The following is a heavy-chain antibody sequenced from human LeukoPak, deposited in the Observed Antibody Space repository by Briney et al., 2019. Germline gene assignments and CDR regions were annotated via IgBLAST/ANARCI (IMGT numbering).Heavy chain of an antibody. CDR1: GFTFSSYD. CDR3: ARVRHPWGMDV. CDR2: IGTAGDT. V-gene: IGHV3-13*01. J-gene: IGHJ6*02. Sequence: GGSLRLSCAASGFTFSSYDMHWVRQATGKGLEWVSAIGTAGDTYYPGSVKGRFTISRENAKNSLYLQMNSLRAGDTAVYYCARVRHPWGMDVWGQGTTVTVSS.